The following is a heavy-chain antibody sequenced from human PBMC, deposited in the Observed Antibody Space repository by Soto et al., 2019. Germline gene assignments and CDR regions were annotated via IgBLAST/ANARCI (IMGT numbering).Heavy chain of an antibody. CDR2: INHGGRT. V-gene: IGHV4-34*02. D-gene: IGHD2-8*01. CDR1: GEPFTDHF. CDR3: ARGRVTNYYYYGADV. Sequence: QVQLQQWGAGLLKPSETLSLTCAVSGEPFTDHFCTWIRQAPGKGLEWIGEINHGGRTYFNPSLKSRVTLSVDTSKNQCSLVLVSLTAADTGVYYCARGRVTNYYYYGADVWGQGTTVTVSS. J-gene: IGHJ6*02.